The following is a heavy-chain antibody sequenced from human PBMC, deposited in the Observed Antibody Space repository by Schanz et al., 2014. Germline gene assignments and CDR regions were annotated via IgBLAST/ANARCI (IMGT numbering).Heavy chain of an antibody. Sequence: QVPLVESGGGVVQPGRSLRLSCSASGFTFDPYAIHWLRQSPGKGLEWVAVFSSDESRKFYADSEKGRFTISRDNSKNALYLQMDSLRAEDTAVYYCARGIITMVRGGDVGAFDIWGQGTMVTVSS. CDR3: ARGIITMVRGGDVGAFDI. D-gene: IGHD3-10*01. V-gene: IGHV3-30-3*01. J-gene: IGHJ3*02. CDR2: FSSDESRK. CDR1: GFTFDPYA.